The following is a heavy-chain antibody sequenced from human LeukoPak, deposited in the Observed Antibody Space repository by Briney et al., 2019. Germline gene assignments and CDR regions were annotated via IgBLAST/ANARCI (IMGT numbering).Heavy chain of an antibody. J-gene: IGHJ4*02. CDR1: GGSISSYY. V-gene: IGHV4-4*07. D-gene: IGHD2-2*01. Sequence: PSETLSLTCTVSGGSISSYYWSWIRQPAGKGLEWIGRIYTRGRTNYNPSLKSRVTMSVDTSKSQFSLKLSSVTAADTAVYYCARGRLGYCSSPGCQIDLDFDYWGQGTLVTVSS. CDR2: IYTRGRT. CDR3: ARGRLGYCSSPGCQIDLDFDY.